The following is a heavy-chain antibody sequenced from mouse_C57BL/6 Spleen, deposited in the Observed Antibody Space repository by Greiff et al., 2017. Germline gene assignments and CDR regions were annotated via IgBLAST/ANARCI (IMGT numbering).Heavy chain of an antibody. CDR2: IYPGDGDT. D-gene: IGHD1-1*01. J-gene: IGHJ3*01. CDR1: GYAFSSSW. V-gene: IGHV1-82*01. Sequence: LVESGPELVKPGASVKISCKASGYAFSSSWMNWVKQRPGKGLEWIGRIYPGDGDTNYNGKFKGKATLTADKSSSTAYMQLSSLTSEDSAVYFCARRGGSSHGFAYWGQGTLVTVSA. CDR3: ARRGGSSHGFAY.